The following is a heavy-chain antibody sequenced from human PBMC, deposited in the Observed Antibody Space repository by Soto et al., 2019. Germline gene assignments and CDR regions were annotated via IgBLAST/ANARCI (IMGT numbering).Heavy chain of an antibody. J-gene: IGHJ4*02. CDR3: AKDVEWSLDF. Sequence: PGGSLRLSCAASGFTFSSYEMNWVRQAPGKGLEWVSYFADSVRGRFTISRDNAKNALFLQMNSLRVEDTAIYYCAKDVEWSLDFWGLGTLVTVSS. CDR1: GFTFSSYE. D-gene: IGHD3-3*01. V-gene: IGHV3-48*03. CDR2: F.